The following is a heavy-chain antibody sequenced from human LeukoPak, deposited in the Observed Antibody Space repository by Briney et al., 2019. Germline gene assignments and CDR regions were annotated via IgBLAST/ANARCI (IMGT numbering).Heavy chain of an antibody. D-gene: IGHD2-2*01. CDR1: GFTFSSYG. J-gene: IGHJ4*02. V-gene: IGHV3-33*01. Sequence: GGSLRLTCAASGFTFSSYGMHWVRQAPGKGLEWVAVIWYDGSNKYYADSVKGRFTISRDNSKNTLYLQMYYCARGYCSSTSCSIDYWGQGTLVTVSS. CDR2: IWYDGSNK. CDR3: SIDY.